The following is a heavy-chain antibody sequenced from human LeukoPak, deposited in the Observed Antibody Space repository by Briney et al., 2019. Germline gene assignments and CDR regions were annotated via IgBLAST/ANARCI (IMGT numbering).Heavy chain of an antibody. D-gene: IGHD3-10*01. J-gene: IGHJ5*02. CDR2: INPSGGST. CDR3: ARGGSGSYTRRGWLDP. Sequence: GASVKVSCKASGYTFTSYYMHWVRQAPGQGLEWMGIINPSGGSTSYAQKFQGRVTMTRDTSTSTVYMELSSLRSEDTAVYYCARGGSGSYTRRGWLDPWGQGTLVTVSS. CDR1: GYTFTSYY. V-gene: IGHV1-46*01.